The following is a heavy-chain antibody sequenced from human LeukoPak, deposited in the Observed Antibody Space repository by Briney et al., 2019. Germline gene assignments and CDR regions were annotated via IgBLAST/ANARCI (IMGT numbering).Heavy chain of an antibody. CDR2: INPNSGGT. D-gene: IGHD6-19*01. CDR3: ARRVFSGWGYYFDY. CDR1: GYTFTGYY. J-gene: IGHJ4*02. Sequence: GASVKVSCKASGYTFTGYYMHWVRQAPGQGPEWVGWINPNSGGTNYAQNFQGRVTMPRDTSISTAYMELSRLRSDDTAIYYCARRVFSGWGYYFDYCGQGTLVTVSS. V-gene: IGHV1-2*02.